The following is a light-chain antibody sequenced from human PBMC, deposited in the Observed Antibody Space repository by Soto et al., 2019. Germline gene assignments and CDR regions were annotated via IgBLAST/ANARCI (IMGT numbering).Light chain of an antibody. V-gene: IGKV1-39*01. J-gene: IGKJ4*01. CDR2: AAS. CDR3: QQSYSALLLT. CDR1: QSISSY. Sequence: DIQMTQSPSSLSASLGDRVTITCRASQSISSYLNWYQHKPGKAPKLLIYAASSLQSGVPSRFSGSGSGTDFTLTISSLQPEDFATYYCQQSYSALLLTFGGGTKVDIK.